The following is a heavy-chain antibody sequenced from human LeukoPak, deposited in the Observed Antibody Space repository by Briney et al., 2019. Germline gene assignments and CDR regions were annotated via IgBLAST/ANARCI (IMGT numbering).Heavy chain of an antibody. V-gene: IGHV4-59*01. D-gene: IGHD2-2*01. J-gene: IGHJ4*02. CDR1: GGSISSYY. CDR2: IYYSGST. CDR3: VRVAAAHFPYFDY. Sequence: SETLSLTCTVSGGSISSYYWSWIRQPPGKGLEWIGYIYYSGSTNYNPSLKSRVTISVDTSKNQFSLKLSSVTAADTAVYYCVRVAAAHFPYFDYWGQGTLVTVSS.